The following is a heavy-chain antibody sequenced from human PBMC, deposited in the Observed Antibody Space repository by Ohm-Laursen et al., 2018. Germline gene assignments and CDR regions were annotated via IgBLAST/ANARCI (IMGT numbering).Heavy chain of an antibody. CDR3: AKGLGFLEWLLIDY. Sequence: SLRLSCSASGFSVSTNYMNWARQAPGKGLEWVSEIDRGGNGYYADSVKGRFTISRDNSKNTLYLQMNSLRAEDTAVYYCAKGLGFLEWLLIDYWGQGTLVTVSS. D-gene: IGHD3-3*01. CDR2: IDRGGNG. J-gene: IGHJ4*02. CDR1: GFSVSTNY. V-gene: IGHV3-53*05.